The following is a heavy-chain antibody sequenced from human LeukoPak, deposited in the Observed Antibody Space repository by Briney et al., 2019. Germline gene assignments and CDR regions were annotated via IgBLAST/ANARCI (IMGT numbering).Heavy chain of an antibody. CDR1: GYVFTTYG. D-gene: IGHD2-2*01. CDR3: ARADIVVVPAAIAEYFQH. V-gene: IGHV1-18*01. CDR2: ISAKNGNT. Sequence: ASVKVSCKTSGYVFTTYGFAWVRQAPGQGLEWMGWISAKNGNTDYAQKFQGRLTMTTDTSTSTGHMELRSLRSDDTAVYYCARADIVVVPAAIAEYFQHWGQGTLVTVSS. J-gene: IGHJ1*01.